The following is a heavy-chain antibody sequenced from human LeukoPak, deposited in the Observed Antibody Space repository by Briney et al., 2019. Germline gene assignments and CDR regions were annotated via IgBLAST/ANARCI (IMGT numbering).Heavy chain of an antibody. D-gene: IGHD2-2*01. Sequence: GGSLRLSCAASGFTFSDYYMSWIRQAPGKGLEWVSYISSSSSYTNYADSVKGRFTISRDNAKNSLYLQMNSLRAEDTAVYYCARAGYRSSTSCYTFYGMDVWGKGTTVTVSS. CDR1: GFTFSDYY. V-gene: IGHV3-11*06. CDR2: ISSSSSYT. J-gene: IGHJ6*04. CDR3: ARAGYRSSTSCYTFYGMDV.